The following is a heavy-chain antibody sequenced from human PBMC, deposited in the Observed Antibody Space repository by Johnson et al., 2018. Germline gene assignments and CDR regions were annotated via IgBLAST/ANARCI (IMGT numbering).Heavy chain of an antibody. V-gene: IGHV3-9*01. CDR2: ISWNSGTI. D-gene: IGHD3-16*01. Sequence: VQLVESVGGLVQPGRSLRLSCAASGFTFDDYAMHWVRQAPGKGLEWVSGISWNSGTIAYADSVKGRFTISRDNAKNSLYLQMNGLRAEDTALYYCAKDKVTGGTYAEPRGSYYYYYYMDVWGKGTTVTVSS. J-gene: IGHJ6*03. CDR3: AKDKVTGGTYAEPRGSYYYYYYMDV. CDR1: GFTFDDYA.